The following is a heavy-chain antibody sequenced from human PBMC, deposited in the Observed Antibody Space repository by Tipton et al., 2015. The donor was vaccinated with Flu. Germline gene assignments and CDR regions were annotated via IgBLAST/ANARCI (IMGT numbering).Heavy chain of an antibody. Sequence: TLSLTCSVSGGPITNYYWSWIRQPPGKGLEWIGYIYSSGSTTYNPSLKSRVSMSADTSMNQFSLRLNSMTAADTAIYYCARVLAGHFGEGYFFDYWGQGALVTVSS. D-gene: IGHD3-10*01. J-gene: IGHJ4*02. CDR3: ARVLAGHFGEGYFFDY. V-gene: IGHV4-59*01. CDR1: GGPITNYY. CDR2: IYSSGST.